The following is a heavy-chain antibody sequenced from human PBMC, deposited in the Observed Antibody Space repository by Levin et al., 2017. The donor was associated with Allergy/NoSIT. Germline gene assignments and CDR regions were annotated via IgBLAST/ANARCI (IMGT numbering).Heavy chain of an antibody. J-gene: IGHJ6*02. D-gene: IGHD2-15*01. Sequence: SETLSLTCTVSGGSISSSSYYWGWIRQPPGKGLEWIGSIYYSGSTYYNPSLKSRVTISVDTSKNQFSLKLSSVTAADTAVYYCARTWGYCSGGSCDGSLYYYYGMDVWGQGTTVTVSS. CDR3: ARTWGYCSGGSCDGSLYYYYGMDV. CDR2: IYYSGST. CDR1: GGSISSSSYY. V-gene: IGHV4-39*07.